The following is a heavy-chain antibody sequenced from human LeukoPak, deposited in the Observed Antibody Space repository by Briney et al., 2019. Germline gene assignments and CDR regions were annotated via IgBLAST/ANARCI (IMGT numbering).Heavy chain of an antibody. D-gene: IGHD5-18*01. CDR1: GYTFTGYY. J-gene: IGHJ4*02. Sequence: ASAKVSSKASGYTFTGYYMHWVRQAPGQGLEWMGWINPNSGGTNYAQKFQGRVTMTRDTSISTAYMQLSRLRSDDTAVYYCARDTAMVTGIDYWGQGTLVTVSS. CDR3: ARDTAMVTGIDY. V-gene: IGHV1-2*02. CDR2: INPNSGGT.